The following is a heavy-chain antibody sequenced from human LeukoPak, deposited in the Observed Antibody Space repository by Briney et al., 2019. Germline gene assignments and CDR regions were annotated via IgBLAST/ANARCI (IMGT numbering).Heavy chain of an antibody. J-gene: IGHJ3*02. CDR3: AREYSSSSGRAFDI. CDR1: GFTFTSYA. D-gene: IGHD6-6*01. Sequence: PGGSLRLSCAASGFTFTSYAMSWVRQAPGKGLEWVSAISDSGGSTYYADSVKGRFTISRDNSKNTLYLQMNSLRDEDTAVYYCAREYSSSSGRAFDIWGQGTMVTVSS. CDR2: ISDSGGST. V-gene: IGHV3-23*01.